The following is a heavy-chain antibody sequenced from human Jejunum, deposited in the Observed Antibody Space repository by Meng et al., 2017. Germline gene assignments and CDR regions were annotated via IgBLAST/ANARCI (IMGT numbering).Heavy chain of an antibody. V-gene: IGHV4-34*01. D-gene: IGHD4-11*01. Sequence: QVKLQQWGAGLLKPSETMSLTCAVYGGSISDYYCTWIRQPPGKGLEWIGEINDSGSNNYNPSLKSRVTISVDTSKSQFYLRVSSVTAADTAVYYCARGNEYSNYGADFWGQGTLVTVSS. CDR1: GGSISDYY. CDR3: ARGNEYSNYGADF. J-gene: IGHJ4*02. CDR2: INDSGSN.